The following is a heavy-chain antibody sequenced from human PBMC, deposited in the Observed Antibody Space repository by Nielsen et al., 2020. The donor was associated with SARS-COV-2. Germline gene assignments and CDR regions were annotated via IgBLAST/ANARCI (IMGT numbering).Heavy chain of an antibody. D-gene: IGHD6-19*01. Sequence: GESLKISCVVSGFTISTYAMSWVRQAPGKGLEWVSAISASTYYVDSVKGRFTISRDNSKNTLYLQMNSLRAEDTAVYYCAKRSGYTSGWYGDYWGQGTLVTVSS. CDR2: ISAST. J-gene: IGHJ4*02. CDR3: AKRSGYTSGWYGDY. CDR1: GFTISTYA. V-gene: IGHV3-23*01.